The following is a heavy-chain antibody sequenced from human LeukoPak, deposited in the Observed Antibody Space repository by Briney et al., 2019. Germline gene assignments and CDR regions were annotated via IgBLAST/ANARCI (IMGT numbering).Heavy chain of an antibody. J-gene: IGHJ4*02. Sequence: ASVKVSCKASGYTFTGYYMHWVRQAPGQGLEWMGWINPNSGGTNYAQKFQGRVTMTRDTSISTAYMELSRLRSDDTAVYYCARDRGGAYGAYLSYFDYWGQGTLVTVSS. D-gene: IGHD4-17*01. CDR2: INPNSGGT. V-gene: IGHV1-2*02. CDR1: GYTFTGYY. CDR3: ARDRGGAYGAYLSYFDY.